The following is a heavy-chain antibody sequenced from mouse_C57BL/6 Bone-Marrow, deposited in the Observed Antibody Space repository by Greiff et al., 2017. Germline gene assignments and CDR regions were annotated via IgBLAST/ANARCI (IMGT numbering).Heavy chain of an antibody. CDR2: ILPGSGST. CDR1: GYTFTGYW. CDR3: ARFYGYYAMDY. J-gene: IGHJ4*01. V-gene: IGHV1-9*01. Sequence: QVQLKESGAELMKPGASVKLSCKATGYTFTGYWIEWVKQRPGHGLEWIGEILPGSGSTTYNEKFKGKATFTADTSSNTAYMQLSSLTTEDSAIYYCARFYGYYAMDYWGQGTSVTVSS. D-gene: IGHD1-1*01.